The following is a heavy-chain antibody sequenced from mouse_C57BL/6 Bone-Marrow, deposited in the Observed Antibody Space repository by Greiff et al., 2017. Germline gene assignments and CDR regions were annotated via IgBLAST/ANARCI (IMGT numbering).Heavy chain of an antibody. Sequence: EVKVVESGGGLVKPGGSLKLSCAASGFTFSDYGMHWVRQAPEKGLEWVAYISSGSSTIYYADTVKGRFTISRDNATNTLFLQMTSLRSEDTAMYYCARPPVVARGYFDVWGTGTTVTVSS. D-gene: IGHD3-1*01. CDR2: ISSGSSTI. CDR3: ARPPVVARGYFDV. V-gene: IGHV5-17*01. CDR1: GFTFSDYG. J-gene: IGHJ1*03.